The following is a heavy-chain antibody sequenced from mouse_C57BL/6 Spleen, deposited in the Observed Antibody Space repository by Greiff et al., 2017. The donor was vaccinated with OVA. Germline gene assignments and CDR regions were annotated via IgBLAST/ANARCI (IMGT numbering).Heavy chain of an antibody. CDR2: INPNNGGT. CDR1: GYTFTDYN. J-gene: IGHJ3*01. CDR3: ARGGPAWFAY. Sequence: EVKLVESGPELVKPGASVKIPCKASGYTFTDYNMDWVKQSHGKSLEWIGDINPNNGGTIYNQKFKGKATLTVDKSSSTAYMELRSLTSEDTAVYYCARGGPAWFAYWGQGTLVTVSA. V-gene: IGHV1-18*01.